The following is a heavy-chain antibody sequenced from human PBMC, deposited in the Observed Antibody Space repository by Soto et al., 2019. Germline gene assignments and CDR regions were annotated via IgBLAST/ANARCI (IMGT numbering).Heavy chain of an antibody. Sequence: ASVKVSCKASGYTFTSYYMHWVRQAPGQGLEWMGIINPSGGSTSYAQKFQGRVTMTRDTSTSTVYMELSSLRSEDTAVYYCARESLYRYCSSTSCGWFDPWGQGTLVTVSS. D-gene: IGHD2-2*01. CDR2: INPSGGST. J-gene: IGHJ5*02. CDR1: GYTFTSYY. CDR3: ARESLYRYCSSTSCGWFDP. V-gene: IGHV1-46*01.